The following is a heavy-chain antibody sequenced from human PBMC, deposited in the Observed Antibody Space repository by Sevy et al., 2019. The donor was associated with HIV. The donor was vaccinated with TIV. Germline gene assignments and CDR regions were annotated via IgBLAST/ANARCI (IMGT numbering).Heavy chain of an antibody. CDR3: ARGRGGYSYGLDY. CDR1: GGSISSYY. Sequence: SETLSLTCTVSGGSISSYYWSWIRHSPGKGLEWIGYIYYSGSTNYNPSLKSRVTISVDTSKNQFSLKLSSVTAADTAVYYCARGRGGYSYGLDYWGQGTLVTVSS. D-gene: IGHD5-18*01. J-gene: IGHJ4*02. CDR2: IYYSGST. V-gene: IGHV4-59*01.